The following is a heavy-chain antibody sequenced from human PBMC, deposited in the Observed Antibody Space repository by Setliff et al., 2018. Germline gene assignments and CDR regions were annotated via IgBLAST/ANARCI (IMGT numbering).Heavy chain of an antibody. J-gene: IGHJ6*04. CDR1: GFSFSNYG. Sequence: GSLRLSCVVSGFSFSNYGMTWVRQAPGKGLEWISYISTSSGTRYYADSVKGRFTISRDNAKNTLYLQMNSLRAEDTAVYYCARGGARGSPGKMDVWGKGTTVTVSS. D-gene: IGHD3-10*01. CDR2: ISTSSGTR. CDR3: ARGGARGSPGKMDV. V-gene: IGHV3-48*04.